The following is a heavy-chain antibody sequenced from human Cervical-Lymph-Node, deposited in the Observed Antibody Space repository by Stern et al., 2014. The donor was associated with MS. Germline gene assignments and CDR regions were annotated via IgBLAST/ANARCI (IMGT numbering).Heavy chain of an antibody. D-gene: IGHD1-1*01. CDR3: ARDCSHGTSYNTHYYFGMDV. Sequence: EMQLVESGGGLVQPGGSLRLSCAASGFTFSSYWMTWVRQAPGKGLEWVANMKQDGSEEYYVDSVKGRFTVSRDNSKISLYLQMNSLRAEDTAVYYCARDCSHGTSYNTHYYFGMDVWGQGTTVIVSS. CDR2: MKQDGSEE. CDR1: GFTFSSYW. V-gene: IGHV3-7*01. J-gene: IGHJ6*02.